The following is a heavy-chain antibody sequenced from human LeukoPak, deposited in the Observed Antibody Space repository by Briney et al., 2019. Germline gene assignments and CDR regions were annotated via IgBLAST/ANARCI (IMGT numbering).Heavy chain of an antibody. D-gene: IGHD3-22*01. CDR3: AREVTDSSGYYYRNWFDP. CDR2: IYYSGST. Sequence: SETLSLTCTVSGGSISSYYWSWIRQPPGKGLEWIGYIYYSGSTNYNPSLKSRVTISVDTSKNQFSLKLSSVTAADTAVYYCAREVTDSSGYYYRNWFDPWGQGTLVTVSS. CDR1: GGSISSYY. V-gene: IGHV4-59*01. J-gene: IGHJ5*02.